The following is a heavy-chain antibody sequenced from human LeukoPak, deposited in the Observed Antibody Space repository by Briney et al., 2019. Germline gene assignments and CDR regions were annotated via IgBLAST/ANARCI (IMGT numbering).Heavy chain of an antibody. CDR2: INHSGST. CDR1: GGSFSGYY. Sequence: PSETLSLTCAVYGGSFSGYYWSWIRQPPGKGLEWIGEINHSGSTNYNPSLKSRVTISVDTSKNQFSLKLSSVTAADTAVYYCAGGRLQGWLQPPSYYYGMDVWGQGTTVTVSS. D-gene: IGHD5-24*01. CDR3: AGGRLQGWLQPPSYYYGMDV. V-gene: IGHV4-34*01. J-gene: IGHJ6*02.